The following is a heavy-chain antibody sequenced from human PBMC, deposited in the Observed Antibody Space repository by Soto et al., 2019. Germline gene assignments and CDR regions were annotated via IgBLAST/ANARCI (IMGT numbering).Heavy chain of an antibody. D-gene: IGHD4-17*01. CDR1: GYSVSDYF. CDR2: INPKTAAT. Sequence: QVQLVQSGAEVKKSGASVKVSCKASGYSVSDYFIQWVRQAPGQGLEWVAWINPKTAATNYAKKFQGRVSLTWDTSFSTAYMELTRLRPDDTAVYYCARTDSGDYVPPLDYWGQGTLVTVSS. J-gene: IGHJ4*02. CDR3: ARTDSGDYVPPLDY. V-gene: IGHV1-2*02.